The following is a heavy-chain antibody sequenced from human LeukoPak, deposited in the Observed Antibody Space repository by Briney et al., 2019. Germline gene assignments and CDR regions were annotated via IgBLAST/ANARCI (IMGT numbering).Heavy chain of an antibody. D-gene: IGHD3-9*01. CDR3: ARGSALRYFDWLSPGKNWFDP. CDR1: GGSFSGYY. Sequence: SETLSLTCAVYGGSFSGYYWSWIRQPPGKGLEWIGEINYSGSTNYNPSLKSRVTISVDTSKNQFSLKLSSVTAADTAVYYCARGSALRYFDWLSPGKNWFDPWGQGTLVTVSS. V-gene: IGHV4-34*01. J-gene: IGHJ5*02. CDR2: INYSGST.